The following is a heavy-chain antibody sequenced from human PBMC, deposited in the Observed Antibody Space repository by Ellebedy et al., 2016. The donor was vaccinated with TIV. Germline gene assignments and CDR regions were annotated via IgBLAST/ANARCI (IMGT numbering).Heavy chain of an antibody. CDR1: GFTFSNYG. CDR3: ARDRVGHDFSDY. V-gene: IGHV3-11*01. CDR2: IEYHGGIT. D-gene: IGHD3-16*01. J-gene: IGHJ4*02. Sequence: GESLKISXVASGFTFSNYGMSWVRQAPGKGLQWVAYIEYHGGITYYSDSVKGRFTISRDNARNTLYLQMNRLRVEDTAVYYCARDRVGHDFSDYWGQGTLVTVSS.